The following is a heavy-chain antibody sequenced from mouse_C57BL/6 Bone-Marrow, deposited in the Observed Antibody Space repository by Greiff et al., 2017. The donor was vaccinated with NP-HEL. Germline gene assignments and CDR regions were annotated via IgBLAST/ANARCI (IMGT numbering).Heavy chain of an antibody. D-gene: IGHD1-1*01. Sequence: VNVVESGPELVKPGASVKISCKASGYAFSSSWMNWVKQRPGTGLEWIGRIYPGDGDTNYNGKFKGKATLTADKSSSTAYMQLSSLTSEDSAVYFCAVITTVVADFDYWGQGTTLTVSS. CDR3: AVITTVVADFDY. J-gene: IGHJ2*01. CDR1: GYAFSSSW. CDR2: IYPGDGDT. V-gene: IGHV1-82*01.